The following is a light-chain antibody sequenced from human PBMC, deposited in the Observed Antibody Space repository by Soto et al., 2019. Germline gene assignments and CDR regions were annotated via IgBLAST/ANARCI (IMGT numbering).Light chain of an antibody. CDR1: QSINTY. V-gene: IGKV1-39*01. CDR2: GAF. Sequence: DIQMTQSPSSLSASVGDRLTITCRTSQSINTYLNWYQQKPGKAPKPLIYGAFSLQSGVPSRFSGSGSGTDFTLTISSLQPEDFATYFCQQSYSTPTFGPGTKVDIK. J-gene: IGKJ3*01. CDR3: QQSYSTPT.